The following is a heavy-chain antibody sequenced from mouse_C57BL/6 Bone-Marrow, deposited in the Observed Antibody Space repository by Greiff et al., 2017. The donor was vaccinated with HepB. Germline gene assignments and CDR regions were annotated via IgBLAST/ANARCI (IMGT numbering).Heavy chain of an antibody. J-gene: IGHJ2*01. V-gene: IGHV3-6*01. CDR2: ISYDGSN. CDR1: GYSITSGYY. CDR3: ASRDDYDVRFDY. Sequence: EVQPQESGPGLVKPSQSLSLTCSVTGYSITSGYYWNWIRQFPGNKLEWMGYISYDGSNNYNPSLKNRISITRDTSKNQFFLKLNSVTTEDTATYYCASRDDYDVRFDYWGQGTTLTVSS. D-gene: IGHD2-4*01.